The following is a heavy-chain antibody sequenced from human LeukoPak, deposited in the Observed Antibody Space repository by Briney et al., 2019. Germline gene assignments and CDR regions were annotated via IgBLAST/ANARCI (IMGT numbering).Heavy chain of an antibody. Sequence: GGSLRLSCAASGFTFSSYAMSWVRQAPGKGLEWVSAISGSGGSTYYADSVKGRFTISRDNSKNTLYLQMNSLRAEDTAVYYCAKDHDYVWGSYHDHYYFDYWGQGTLVTVSS. D-gene: IGHD3-16*02. CDR3: AKDHDYVWGSYHDHYYFDY. CDR2: ISGSGGST. J-gene: IGHJ4*02. CDR1: GFTFSSYA. V-gene: IGHV3-23*01.